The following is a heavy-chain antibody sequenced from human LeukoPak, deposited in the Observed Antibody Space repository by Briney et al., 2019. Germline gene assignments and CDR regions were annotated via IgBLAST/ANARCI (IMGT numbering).Heavy chain of an antibody. J-gene: IGHJ3*02. D-gene: IGHD3-22*01. CDR3: ARATYDSSAVDAFDI. CDR1: GFPFRDYF. CDR2: TNTAGNTL. V-gene: IGHV3-11*01. Sequence: GSLRLSCAASGFPFRDYFMSWIRQAPGKGLEWLAYTNTAGNTLYYADSVKGRFTISRDNAKKSLYLQMNTLRAEDTAVYYCARATYDSSAVDAFDIWGQGTMVTVSP.